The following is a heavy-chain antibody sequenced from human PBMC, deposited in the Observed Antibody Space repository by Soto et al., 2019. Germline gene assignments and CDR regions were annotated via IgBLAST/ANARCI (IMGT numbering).Heavy chain of an antibody. J-gene: IGHJ6*02. CDR2: IWYDGSNK. D-gene: IGHD2-2*02. CDR1: GFTFSSYG. CDR3: ASDLLGYCSSTSCYTGYYGMDV. Sequence: GGSLRLSCAASGFTFSSYGMHWVRQAPGKGLEWVAVIWYDGSNKYYADSVKGRFTISRDNSKNTLYLQMNSLRAEDTAVYYCASDLLGYCSSTSCYTGYYGMDVWGQGT. V-gene: IGHV3-33*01.